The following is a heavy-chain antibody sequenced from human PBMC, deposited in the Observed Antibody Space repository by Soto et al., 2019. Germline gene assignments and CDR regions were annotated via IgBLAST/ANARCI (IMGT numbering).Heavy chain of an antibody. CDR1: GASVSSNTAA. Sequence: QLQQSGPGLVQPSQTLSLTCVISGASVSSNTAAWNWIRQSPSGGLEWLGRTYYRSRWYNDYDVSVRCRLTINPDTSENQLSLHVYSVTPEDTAGYYCAGATSLQWYYMEFWGRGTTVTVSS. J-gene: IGHJ6*03. V-gene: IGHV6-1*01. CDR3: AGATSLQWYYMEF. CDR2: TYYRSRWYN. D-gene: IGHD6-19*01.